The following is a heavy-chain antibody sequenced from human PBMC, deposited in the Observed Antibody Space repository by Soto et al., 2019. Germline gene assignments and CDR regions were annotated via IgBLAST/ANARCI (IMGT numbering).Heavy chain of an antibody. D-gene: IGHD3-3*01. V-gene: IGHV3-23*01. CDR3: ARDWTGDTCPCLDV. CDR2: FSGSGGST. Sequence: EVQLLESGGGLVQPGGSLRLSCAAAGFTFSNYALTWVRQSPGKGLEWVSTFSGSGGSTYYADSVRGRFTISRXXXKXXXXXXXXXLXVEDTAIYYCARDWTGDTCPCLDVWGQGTTVSVSS. J-gene: IGHJ6*02. CDR1: GFTFSNYA.